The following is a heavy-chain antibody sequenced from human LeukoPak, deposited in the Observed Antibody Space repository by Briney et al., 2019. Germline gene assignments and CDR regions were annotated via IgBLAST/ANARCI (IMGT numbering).Heavy chain of an antibody. CDR3: AKFEGAPLGNYYMDV. V-gene: IGHV3-23*01. Sequence: GGSLRLSCAVSGFPFSDFAMSWVRQAPGKGLEWVSTISGGGDNTYFADSVKGRFTISRDNSKNTLFLQMVSLRAEDTAVYYCAKFEGAPLGNYYMDVWGKGTTVTVSS. CDR2: ISGGGDNT. CDR1: GFPFSDFA. J-gene: IGHJ6*03.